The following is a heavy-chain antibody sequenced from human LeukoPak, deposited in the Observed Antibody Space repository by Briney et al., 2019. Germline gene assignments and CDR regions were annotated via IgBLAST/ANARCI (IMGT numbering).Heavy chain of an antibody. J-gene: IGHJ4*02. CDR2: ITGSGGST. V-gene: IGHV3-23*01. D-gene: IGHD3-10*01. Sequence: GGSLRVSCAASGFTFSSSAMSWVRQAPGKGLEWVSSITGSGGSTYYVDSVKGRFTISRDNSKNTLYLQMNSLRAEDTAVYYCAKDIPVILWFGEWGQGTLVTVSS. CDR3: AKDIPVILWFGE. CDR1: GFTFSSSA.